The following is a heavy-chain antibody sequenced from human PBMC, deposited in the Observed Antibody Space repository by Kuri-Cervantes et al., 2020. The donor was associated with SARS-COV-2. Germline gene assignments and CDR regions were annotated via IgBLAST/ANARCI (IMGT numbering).Heavy chain of an antibody. V-gene: IGHV3-21*01. Sequence: GESLKSSCAASGFTFSSYRMNWVRQAPGKGLEWVSPISSSSSYIYYADSVKGRFTISRDNAKNSLYLQMHSLRAEDTAVYYCARSPAVLITEIVAFDIWGQGTMVTVSS. CDR3: ARSPAVLITEIVAFDI. J-gene: IGHJ3*02. CDR1: GFTFSSYR. D-gene: IGHD2-21*01. CDR2: ISSSSSYI.